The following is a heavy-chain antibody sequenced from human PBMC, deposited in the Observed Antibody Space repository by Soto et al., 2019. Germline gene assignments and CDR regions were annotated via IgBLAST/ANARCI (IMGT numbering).Heavy chain of an antibody. CDR1: GYTFTSYG. CDR3: ARDRRGGGYYYYGMDV. V-gene: IGHV1-18*01. CDR2: ISAYNGNT. J-gene: IGHJ6*02. Sequence: QVQLVQSGAEVKKPGASVKVSCKASGYTFTSYGISLVRQAPGQGLEWMGWISAYNGNTNYAQKLQGRVTMTTDTSTSTAYMELRSLRSDDTAVYYCARDRRGGGYYYYGMDVWGQGTTVTVSS. D-gene: IGHD3-16*01.